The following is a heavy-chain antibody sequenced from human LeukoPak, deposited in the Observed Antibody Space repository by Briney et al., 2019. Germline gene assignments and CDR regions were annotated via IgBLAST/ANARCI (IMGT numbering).Heavy chain of an antibody. CDR2: ISYDGSNK. CDR3: ARERGWAQN. J-gene: IGHJ4*02. CDR1: GFTFSGYT. Sequence: PGRSLRLSCAASGFTFSGYTRHWVRQAPGKGLEWVAVISYDGSNKYYADSVKGRFTISRDNSKNTLYLQMNSLRTEDTAVYYCARERGWAQNWGQGTLVTVSP. D-gene: IGHD6-19*01. V-gene: IGHV3-30-3*01.